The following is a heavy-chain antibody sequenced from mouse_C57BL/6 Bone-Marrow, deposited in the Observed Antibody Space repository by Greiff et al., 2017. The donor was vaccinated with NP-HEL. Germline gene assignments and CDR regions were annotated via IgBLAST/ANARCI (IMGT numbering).Heavy chain of an antibody. CDR3: ARSDDCGDYFDY. CDR1: GYTFTSYW. Sequence: VQLQQPGAELVKPGASVKLSCKASGYTFTSYWMQWVKQRPGQGLEWIGEIDPSDSYTNYNQKFKGKATLTVDTSSSTAYMQLSSLTAEDSAVYYCARSDDCGDYFDYWGQGTTLTVSS. CDR2: IDPSDSYT. V-gene: IGHV1-50*01. J-gene: IGHJ2*01. D-gene: IGHD2-4*01.